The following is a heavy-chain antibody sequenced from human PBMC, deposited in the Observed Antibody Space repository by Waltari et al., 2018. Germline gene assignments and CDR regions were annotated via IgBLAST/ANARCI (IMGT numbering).Heavy chain of an antibody. CDR2: FDPEDGET. V-gene: IGHV1-24*01. J-gene: IGHJ4*02. D-gene: IGHD3-22*01. CDR1: GYTLTELS. Sequence: QVQLVQSGAEVKKPGASVKVSCKVSGYTLTELSMHWVRQAPGKGLEWMGGFDPEDGETIYAQKFPGRVTMTEDTSTDTAYMELSSLRSEDTAVYYCATDLRGGDYYDSSGYSYWGQGTLVTVSS. CDR3: ATDLRGGDYYDSSGYSY.